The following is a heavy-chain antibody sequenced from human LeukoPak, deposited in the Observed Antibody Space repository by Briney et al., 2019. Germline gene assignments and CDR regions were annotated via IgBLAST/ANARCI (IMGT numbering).Heavy chain of an antibody. J-gene: IGHJ4*02. CDR1: GYSFTSYW. CDR3: ARLLPGSPFDY. CDR2: IHPGDSET. V-gene: IGHV5-51*01. Sequence: GESLKISCKGSGYSFTSYWIGWVRQMPGKGLEWMGIIHPGDSETRYSPSFHGQVTISADKSVSTAYLQWSSLKASDTAMYYCARLLPGSPFDYWGQGTLVTVSS. D-gene: IGHD1-26*01.